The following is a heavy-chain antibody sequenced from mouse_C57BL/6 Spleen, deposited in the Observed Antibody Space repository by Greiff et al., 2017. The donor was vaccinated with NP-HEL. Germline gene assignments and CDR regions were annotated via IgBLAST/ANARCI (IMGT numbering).Heavy chain of an antibody. Sequence: QVQLQQPGAELVKPGASVKMSCKASGYTFTSYWITWVKQRPGQGLEWIGDIYPGSGSTNYNEKFKSKATLTVDTSSSTAYMQLSSLTSEDSAVYYCARESYDGYYGFAYWGQGTLVTVSA. CDR1: GYTFTSYW. J-gene: IGHJ3*01. CDR3: ARESYDGYYGFAY. D-gene: IGHD2-3*01. CDR2: IYPGSGST. V-gene: IGHV1-55*01.